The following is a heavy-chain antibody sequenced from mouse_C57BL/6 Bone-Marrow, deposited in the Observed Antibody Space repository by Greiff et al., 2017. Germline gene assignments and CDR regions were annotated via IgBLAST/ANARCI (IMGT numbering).Heavy chain of an antibody. CDR1: GFTFTDYY. J-gene: IGHJ2*01. CDR2: IRNKANGYTT. V-gene: IGHV7-3*01. CDR3: ARSTLYFDY. Sequence: EVKLVESGGGLVQPGGSLSLSCAASGFTFTDYYMSWVRQPPGKALEWLGFIRNKANGYTTEYSASVKGRFTIYRDNSQSILYLQMNAQRAEDSATYYCARSTLYFDYWGQGTTLTVSS.